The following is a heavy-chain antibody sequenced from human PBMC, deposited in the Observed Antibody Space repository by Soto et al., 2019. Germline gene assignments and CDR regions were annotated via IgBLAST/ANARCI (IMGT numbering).Heavy chain of an antibody. J-gene: IGHJ4*02. Sequence: QVQLVQSGGEVKKPGASVKVSCKASGYTFTSYGISWVRQAPGQGLEWMGWISGNNGNTNYAQKLQGRVTMTTNTSTSTAYMDLRSLRSDDTAVYYCARVVGALAGTGGFAYWGQGTLVTVSS. CDR1: GYTFTSYG. D-gene: IGHD6-19*01. V-gene: IGHV1-18*01. CDR2: ISGNNGNT. CDR3: ARVVGALAGTGGFAY.